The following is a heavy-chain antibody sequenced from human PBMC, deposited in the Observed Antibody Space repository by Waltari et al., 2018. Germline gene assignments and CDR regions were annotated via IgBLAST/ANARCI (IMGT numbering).Heavy chain of an antibody. J-gene: IGHJ4*02. Sequence: QLQLQESGPGLVKPSETLSLTCTVSGGSISSSSYYWGWIRQPPGKGLEWIGSIYYSGSTYYNPSLSRRVTISVDTYKNQFSQKLSCVTDAETAVYYCGRRGHRGRFDYWGQGTLVTVCS. CDR3: GRRGHRGRFDY. CDR1: GGSISSSSYY. CDR2: IYYSGST. D-gene: IGHD3-10*01. V-gene: IGHV4-39*01.